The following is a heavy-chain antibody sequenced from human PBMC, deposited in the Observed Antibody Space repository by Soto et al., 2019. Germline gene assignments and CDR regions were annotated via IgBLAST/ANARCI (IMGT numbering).Heavy chain of an antibody. CDR3: ARQGLGMGVIDWFDP. Sequence: SETLSLTCTVSGGSISSSSYYWGWIRQPPGKGLEWIGSIYYSGSTYYNPSLKSRVTISEDTSKNQFSLKLSSVTAADTAVYYCARQGLGMGVIDWFDPWGQGTLVTVSS. CDR2: IYYSGST. V-gene: IGHV4-39*01. CDR1: GGSISSSSYY. J-gene: IGHJ5*02. D-gene: IGHD1-26*01.